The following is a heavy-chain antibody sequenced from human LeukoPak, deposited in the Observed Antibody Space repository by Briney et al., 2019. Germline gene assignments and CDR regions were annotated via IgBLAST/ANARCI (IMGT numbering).Heavy chain of an antibody. D-gene: IGHD3-16*01. J-gene: IGHJ6*03. CDR1: GFTFSSYE. V-gene: IGHV3-48*03. CDR2: ISSSGTTI. CDR3: STSTRFDYRYYYYIEV. Sequence: PGGSLRLSCAASGFTFSSYEMNWVRQAPGKGMEWVSYISSSGTTIFYADSVKGRFTISRDNAKNSLYLQMNSLGAEDTAVYYCSTSTRFDYRYYYYIEVWGKKSTLTISS.